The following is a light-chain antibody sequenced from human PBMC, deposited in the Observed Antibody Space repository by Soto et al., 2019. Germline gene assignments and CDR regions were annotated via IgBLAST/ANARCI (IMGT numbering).Light chain of an antibody. CDR3: QQYGSSPRA. Sequence: DIQMTQSPSTLYGSVGDSVTITCRASQDISNFLAWYQQKPGKAPKLLIYAASTLQSGVPSRFSGSGSGTDFTLTISRLEPEDFAVYYCQQYGSSPRAFGGGTKVDIK. V-gene: IGKV1-9*01. J-gene: IGKJ4*01. CDR2: AAS. CDR1: QDISNF.